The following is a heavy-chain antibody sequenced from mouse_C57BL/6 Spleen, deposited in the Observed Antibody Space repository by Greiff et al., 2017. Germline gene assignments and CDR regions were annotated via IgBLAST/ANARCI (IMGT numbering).Heavy chain of an antibody. CDR2: INPSNGGT. Sequence: QIQLQQPGTELVKPGASVKLSCKASGYTFTSYWMHWVKQRPGQGLEWIGNINPSNGGTNYNEKFKSKATLTVDKSSSTAYMQLSSLTSEDSAVYYCARDTTVVPLMDYWGQGTSVTVSS. V-gene: IGHV1-53*01. CDR3: ARDTTVVPLMDY. J-gene: IGHJ4*01. CDR1: GYTFTSYW. D-gene: IGHD1-1*01.